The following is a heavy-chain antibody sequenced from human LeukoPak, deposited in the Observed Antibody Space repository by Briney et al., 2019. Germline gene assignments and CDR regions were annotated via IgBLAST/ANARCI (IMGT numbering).Heavy chain of an antibody. CDR1: GGSISSSSSY. Sequence: PSETLSLTCTVSGGSISSSSSYWGWIRQPPGKGLEWIGTIYYSGSAYFNSSLKSRVTISVDTSKNQFSLQLSYVTAADTAVYYRARLSKNYDILTGYEYNWLDPWGQGTLVTVSS. CDR2: IYYSGSA. CDR3: ARLSKNYDILTGYEYNWLDP. D-gene: IGHD3-9*01. J-gene: IGHJ5*02. V-gene: IGHV4-39*01.